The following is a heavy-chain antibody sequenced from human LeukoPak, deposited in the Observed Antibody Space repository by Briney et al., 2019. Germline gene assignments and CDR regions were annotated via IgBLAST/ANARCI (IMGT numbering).Heavy chain of an antibody. CDR3: ARDVPVEMATIAAFDI. CDR1: GYTFTSYG. D-gene: IGHD5-24*01. J-gene: IGHJ3*02. Sequence: ASVTVSCKASGYTFTSYGISWVRQAPGQGLEWMGWISAYNGNTNYAQKLQGRVTMTTDTSTSTAYMELRSLRSDDTAVYYCARDVPVEMATIAAFDIWGQGTMVTVSS. CDR2: ISAYNGNT. V-gene: IGHV1-18*01.